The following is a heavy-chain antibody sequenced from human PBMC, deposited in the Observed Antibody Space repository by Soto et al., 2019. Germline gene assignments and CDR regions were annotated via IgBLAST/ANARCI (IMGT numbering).Heavy chain of an antibody. Sequence: SVKVSCKASGGTFSSYAISWVRQAPGQGLEWMGGIIPIFGTANYAQKFQGRVTITADESTSTAYMELSSLRSEDTAVYYCARDQPQAYCGGDCYYRYGMDAWGQGTTVTVSS. V-gene: IGHV1-69*13. J-gene: IGHJ6*02. D-gene: IGHD2-21*02. CDR2: IIPIFGTA. CDR1: GGTFSSYA. CDR3: ARDQPQAYCGGDCYYRYGMDA.